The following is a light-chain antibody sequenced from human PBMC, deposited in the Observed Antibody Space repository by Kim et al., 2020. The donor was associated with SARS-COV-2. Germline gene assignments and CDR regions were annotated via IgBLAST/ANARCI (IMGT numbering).Light chain of an antibody. V-gene: IGLV2-11*03. CDR3: CSYYGGTHTVV. CDR1: SSDVGGYNF. Sequence: QSGTISCTGTSSDVGGYNFVSWYQQHPGKAPRLMMFDVIKRPSGVPDRFSGSKSGNTASLTISGLQAEDEADYYCCSYYGGTHTVVFGGGIQLTVL. CDR2: DVI. J-gene: IGLJ2*01.